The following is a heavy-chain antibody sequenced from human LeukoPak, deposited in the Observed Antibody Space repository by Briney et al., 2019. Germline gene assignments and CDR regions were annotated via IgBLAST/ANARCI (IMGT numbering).Heavy chain of an antibody. J-gene: IGHJ4*02. D-gene: IGHD5-18*01. Sequence: SETLSLTCTVSGGSISSYYWSWIRQPPGKGLEWIGYIYYSGSTNYNPSLKSRVTISVDTSKNQFSLKPSSVTAADTAVYYCARVGYSYGEFDYWGQGTLVTVSS. CDR3: ARVGYSYGEFDY. CDR2: IYYSGST. CDR1: GGSISSYY. V-gene: IGHV4-59*01.